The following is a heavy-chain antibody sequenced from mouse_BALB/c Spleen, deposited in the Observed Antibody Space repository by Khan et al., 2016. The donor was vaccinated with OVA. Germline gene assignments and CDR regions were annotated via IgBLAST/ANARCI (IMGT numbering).Heavy chain of an antibody. CDR3: ARQPYYHYYIMDY. D-gene: IGHD2-10*01. V-gene: IGHV2-6-1*01. Sequence: QVQLKQSGPGLVAPSQSLSITCTISGFSLTNYGVHWVRQPPGKGLEWLVVIWSDGSTTYNSPLNSRLSISKDNSKSQVFLKTNSLQADDTAMYYCARQPYYHYYIMDYWGQGTSVTVSS. CDR2: IWSDGST. J-gene: IGHJ4*01. CDR1: GFSLTNYG.